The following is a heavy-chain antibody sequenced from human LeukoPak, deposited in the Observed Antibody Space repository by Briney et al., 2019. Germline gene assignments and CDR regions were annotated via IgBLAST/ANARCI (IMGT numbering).Heavy chain of an antibody. D-gene: IGHD3-22*01. Sequence: GGSLRLSCAASGFTFSSYAMSWVRQAPGKGLEWASAISGSGGSTYYADSVKGRFTISRDNSKNTLYLQMNSLRAEDTAVYYCAKEVYYYDSSGYYPAEYFQHWGQGTLVTVSS. CDR1: GFTFSSYA. J-gene: IGHJ1*01. CDR2: ISGSGGST. V-gene: IGHV3-23*01. CDR3: AKEVYYYDSSGYYPAEYFQH.